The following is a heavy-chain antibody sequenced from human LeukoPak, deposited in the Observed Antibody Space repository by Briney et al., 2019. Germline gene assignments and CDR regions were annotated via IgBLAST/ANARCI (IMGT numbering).Heavy chain of an antibody. Sequence: GGSLRLSCAASEFTFSSYAMHWVRQAPGKGLEYVSAISSNGGSTYYADSVKGRFTISRDNSKNTLYLQMGSLRAEDMAVYYCAREPRGYGAAFDIWAQGKRVT. CDR1: EFTFSSYA. J-gene: IGHJ3*02. V-gene: IGHV3-64*02. D-gene: IGHD5-12*01. CDR2: ISSNGGST. CDR3: AREPRGYGAAFDI.